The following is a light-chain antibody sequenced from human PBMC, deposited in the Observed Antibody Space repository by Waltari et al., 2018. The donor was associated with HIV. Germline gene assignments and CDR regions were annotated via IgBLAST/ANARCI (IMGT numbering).Light chain of an antibody. V-gene: IGLV1-51*01. CDR1: SPNLGTDV. CDR3: GTWDSSLNAGV. Sequence: QSMLTQPPSVSAAPGQKVTISCSRSSPNLGTDVVSWYQHLPGAAPKLVFYDNDNRPSWIPELFSGSKSGASATLVITELQTGDEGDYYCGTWDSSLNAGVFGGGTKLTVL. J-gene: IGLJ3*02. CDR2: DND.